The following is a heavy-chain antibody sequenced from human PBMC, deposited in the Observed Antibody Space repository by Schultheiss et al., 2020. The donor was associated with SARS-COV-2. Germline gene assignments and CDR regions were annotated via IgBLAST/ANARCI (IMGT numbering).Heavy chain of an antibody. D-gene: IGHD3-22*01. CDR2: INHSGST. Sequence: SQTLSLTCAVYGGSFSGYYWSWIRQPPGKGLEWIGEINHSGSTNYNPSLKSRVTISVDTSKNQFSLKLSSVTAADTAVYYCARVPIGSSGYPGGMDVWGQGTTVTVSS. CDR3: ARVPIGSSGYPGGMDV. CDR1: GGSFSGYY. V-gene: IGHV4-34*01. J-gene: IGHJ6*02.